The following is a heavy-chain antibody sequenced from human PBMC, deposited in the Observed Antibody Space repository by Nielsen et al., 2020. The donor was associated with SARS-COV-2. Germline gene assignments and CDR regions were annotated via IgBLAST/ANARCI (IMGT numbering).Heavy chain of an antibody. CDR1: GYTFTSYG. Sequence: ASVKVSCKASGYTFTSYGISWVRQAPGQGLEWMGWISAYNGNTNYAQKLQGRVTMTTDTSTSTAYMELTSLRSEDTAVYYCASQRVRGGSYLYVDSWGQGTLVTVSS. V-gene: IGHV1-18*01. J-gene: IGHJ5*01. CDR3: ASQRVRGGSYLYVDS. CDR2: ISAYNGNT. D-gene: IGHD3-16*02.